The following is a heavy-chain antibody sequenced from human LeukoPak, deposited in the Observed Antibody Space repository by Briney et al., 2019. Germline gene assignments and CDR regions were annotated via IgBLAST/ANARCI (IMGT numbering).Heavy chain of an antibody. D-gene: IGHD6-13*01. CDR3: ARGSASNWPVDI. V-gene: IGHV1-69*13. CDR1: GGSFSSYA. CDR2: IMPVFGTA. Sequence: SVKVSCKASGGSFSSYAISWVRQAPGQGLKWMGGIMPVFGTAKYAEDFQGRVTITADDSTNTAYMDLSSLRSDDTAVYYCARGSASNWPVDIWGQGTLIIVSS. J-gene: IGHJ4*02.